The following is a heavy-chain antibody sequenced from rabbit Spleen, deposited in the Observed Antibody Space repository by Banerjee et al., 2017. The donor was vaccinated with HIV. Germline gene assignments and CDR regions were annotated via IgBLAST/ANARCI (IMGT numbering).Heavy chain of an antibody. V-gene: IGHV1S7*01. CDR3: VREAGYGGYGDGNF. CDR1: GFDFSTYS. CDR2: IVPLFSST. D-gene: IGHD6-1*01. Sequence: QLVESGGGLVQPGGSLKLSCKASGFDFSTYSMSWVRQAPGKGLEWIGYIVPLFSSTYYANWVNGRVTNSSHNAQNTLYLQLNSRTAADSATYCCVREAGYGGYGDGNFWGPVTRVTVS. J-gene: IGHJ4*01.